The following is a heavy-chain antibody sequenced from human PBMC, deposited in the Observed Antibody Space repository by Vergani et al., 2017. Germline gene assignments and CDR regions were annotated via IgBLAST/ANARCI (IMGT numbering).Heavy chain of an antibody. D-gene: IGHD3-9*01. Sequence: QVQLEQSGSELKKPGASVKISCKTSGYSFSTYAMNWVRQAPGQGLEWMGWINTDTGHPTYAPGFTGRFVFSLDSSVNTAFLHINSLKAEDTAVYFCARDGYKRTFDLLHYWGQGTLVIVSS. CDR3: ARDGYKRTFDLLHY. CDR2: INTDTGHP. V-gene: IGHV7-4-1*02. CDR1: GYSFSTYA. J-gene: IGHJ4*02.